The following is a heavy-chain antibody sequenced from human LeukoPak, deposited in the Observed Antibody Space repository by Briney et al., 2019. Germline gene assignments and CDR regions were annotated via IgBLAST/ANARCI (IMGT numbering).Heavy chain of an antibody. CDR2: INPKSGGT. CDR3: ARDRAEYYGSGSFFNLECFYYYMDV. CDR1: GYTFTGYY. J-gene: IGHJ6*03. D-gene: IGHD3-10*01. Sequence: ASVKVSCKASGYTFTGYYIYWVRQAPGQGLEWMGWINPKSGGTNYAQKFQGRVTMTRDTSISTAYMELSRLRSDDTAVYYCARDRAEYYGSGSFFNLECFYYYMDVWGKGTTVTVSS. V-gene: IGHV1-2*02.